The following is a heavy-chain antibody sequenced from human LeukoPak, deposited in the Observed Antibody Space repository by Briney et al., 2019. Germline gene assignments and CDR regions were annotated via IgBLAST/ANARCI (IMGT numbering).Heavy chain of an antibody. V-gene: IGHV3-7*01. Sequence: GGSLRLSCAASGITFSSYAMSWVRQAPGKGLEWVANTKPDGSAEYYADSVRGRFTTSSDNANNFLYLQMNSLRGEDTAVYYCARDGGLNTYCDHGRQGTRVSVSS. CDR2: TKPDGSAE. D-gene: IGHD2-15*01. CDR3: ARDGGLNTYCDH. J-gene: IGHJ4*02. CDR1: GITFSSYA.